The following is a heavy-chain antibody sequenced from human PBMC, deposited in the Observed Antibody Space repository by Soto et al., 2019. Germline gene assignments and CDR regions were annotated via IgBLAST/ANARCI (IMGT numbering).Heavy chain of an antibody. CDR1: GFTFSSYG. CDR2: ISYDGSNK. V-gene: IGHV3-30*18. CDR3: AKDRPIYDFWSGYFDY. J-gene: IGHJ4*02. Sequence: PGGSLRLSCAASGFTFSSYGMHWVRQAPGKGLEWVAVISYDGSNKYYADSVKGRFTISRDNSKNTLYLQMSSLRAEDTAVYYCAKDRPIYDFWSGYFDYWGQGTLVTVSS. D-gene: IGHD3-3*01.